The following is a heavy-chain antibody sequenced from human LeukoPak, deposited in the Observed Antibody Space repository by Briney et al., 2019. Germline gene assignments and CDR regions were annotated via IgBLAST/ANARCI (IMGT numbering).Heavy chain of an antibody. CDR1: GFTFSNYY. Sequence: GGSLRLSCAASGFTFSNYYVHWVRQPPGKGLVWVSRINSDGRDTGYVDFVKGRFTISRDNAKNTVYLQMNSLRAEDTAVYYCATFGFNWNLRYWGQGTLVTVSS. J-gene: IGHJ4*02. D-gene: IGHD1-20*01. V-gene: IGHV3-74*01. CDR2: INSDGRDT. CDR3: ATFGFNWNLRY.